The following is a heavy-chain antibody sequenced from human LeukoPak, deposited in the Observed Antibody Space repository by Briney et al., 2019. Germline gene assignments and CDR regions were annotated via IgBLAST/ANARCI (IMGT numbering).Heavy chain of an antibody. D-gene: IGHD4-23*01. CDR2: IYHSGSI. V-gene: IGHV4-38-2*01. Sequence: PSETLSLTCSVSGYSITSGYYWAWIRQPPGKGLEWIGRIYHSGSIHYNPSLKSRVTISEDTSKNQFSLRMTSLTAADTAVYYCARRGVVTTTFDLWGQGTLVGVSS. CDR1: GYSITSGYY. CDR3: ARRGVVTTTFDL. J-gene: IGHJ4*02.